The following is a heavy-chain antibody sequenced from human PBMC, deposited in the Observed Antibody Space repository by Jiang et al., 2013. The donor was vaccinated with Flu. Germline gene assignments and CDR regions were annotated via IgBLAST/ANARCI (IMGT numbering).Heavy chain of an antibody. V-gene: IGHV4-59*01. D-gene: IGHD2/OR15-2a*01. J-gene: IGHJ6*02. CDR1: GVSISNYY. Sequence: GPGLVKPSETLSLTCTVSGVSISNYYWTWIRQPPGKGLEWIGYIYSTGSTNYSPSLKSRVTMSVDTSKNQFSLKLNSMTAADTAVYYCASWGNSYLDGMDVWGQGTTVTVSS. CDR3: ASWGNSYLDGMDV. CDR2: IYSTGST.